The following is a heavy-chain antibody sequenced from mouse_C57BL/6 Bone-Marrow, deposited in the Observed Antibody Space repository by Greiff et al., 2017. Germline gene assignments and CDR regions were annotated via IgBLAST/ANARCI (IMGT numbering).Heavy chain of an antibody. Sequence: EVQGVESGGDLVKPGGSLKLSCAASGFTFSSYGMSWVRQTPDKRLEWVATISSGGSYTYYPDSVKGRFTISRDNAKNTLYLQMGGLKSEDTAMYYCARRNWRIVDYGGRGTTLTVSS. CDR3: ARRNWRIVDY. CDR1: GFTFSSYG. J-gene: IGHJ2*01. D-gene: IGHD4-1*01. CDR2: ISSGGSYT. V-gene: IGHV5-6*01.